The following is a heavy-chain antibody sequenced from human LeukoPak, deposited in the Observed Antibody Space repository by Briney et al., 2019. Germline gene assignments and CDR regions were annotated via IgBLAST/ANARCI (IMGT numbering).Heavy chain of an antibody. D-gene: IGHD3-16*02. CDR2: IYYSGST. CDR3: AREVTFGGVIVISPIFDY. CDR1: GYSISSGYY. J-gene: IGHJ4*02. V-gene: IGHV4-38-2*02. Sequence: PSETLSLTCAVSGYSISSGYYWGWIRQPPGKGLEWIGSIYYSGSTYYNPSLKSRVTMSVDTSKNQFSLKLCSVTAADTAVYYCAREVTFGGVIVISPIFDYWGQGTLVTVSS.